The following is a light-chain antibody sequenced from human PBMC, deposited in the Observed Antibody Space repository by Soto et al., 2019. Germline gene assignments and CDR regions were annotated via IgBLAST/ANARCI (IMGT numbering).Light chain of an antibody. Sequence: EILLTQSPGTLALSPGEGATLSCRTSQSVSKYLAWYQQKPGQAPRLLIYGASSRATGIPDSFSGSGSGTDFTLTISRLKPEDFAVYYCQQYGGSPQTFGQGTKV. CDR3: QQYGGSPQT. V-gene: IGKV3-20*01. J-gene: IGKJ1*01. CDR2: GAS. CDR1: QSVSKY.